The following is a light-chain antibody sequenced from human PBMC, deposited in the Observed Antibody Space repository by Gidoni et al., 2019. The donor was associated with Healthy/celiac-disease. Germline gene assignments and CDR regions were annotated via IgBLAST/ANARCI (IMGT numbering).Light chain of an antibody. CDR2: GAS. CDR3: QHYNNWPPYS. V-gene: IGKV3-15*01. J-gene: IGKJ2*03. Sequence: EIVMTQSPATLSVSPGERATLSCRASQSISSNVGWYQQKPGQAPRLLIYGASTRATGIPARFSGSGSGTEFILTISSLQSEDFAVYYCQHYNNWPPYSFGQGTKLEIK. CDR1: QSISSN.